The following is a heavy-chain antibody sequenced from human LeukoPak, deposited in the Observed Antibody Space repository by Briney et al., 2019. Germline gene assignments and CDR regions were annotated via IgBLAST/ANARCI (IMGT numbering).Heavy chain of an antibody. CDR2: IYTSGST. D-gene: IGHD6-19*01. Sequence: SETLSLTCTVSGDFITAYYWSWIRQPAGKGLEWIGRIYTSGSTNYNPSLKSRVTMSVDTSKNQFSLKLSSVTAADTAVYYCAREYSSGWYLGMDYWGQGTLVTVSS. J-gene: IGHJ4*02. V-gene: IGHV4-4*07. CDR1: GDFITAYY. CDR3: AREYSSGWYLGMDY.